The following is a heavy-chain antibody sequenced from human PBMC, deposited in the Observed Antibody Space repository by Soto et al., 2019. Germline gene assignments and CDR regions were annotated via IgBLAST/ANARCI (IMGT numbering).Heavy chain of an antibody. D-gene: IGHD3-10*01. CDR2: INSGASTT. CDR1: GFTFSSSW. Sequence: DVQLVESGGGLVQPGGSLRLSCAASGFTFSSSWMHWVRQAPGKGLVWVSRINSGASTTNYADSVKGRFTISRDNAKNTLYLHMDSLTVDDTAVYYCARGPTGWFGYDYWGQGTLVTVSS. V-gene: IGHV3-74*01. J-gene: IGHJ4*02. CDR3: ARGPTGWFGYDY.